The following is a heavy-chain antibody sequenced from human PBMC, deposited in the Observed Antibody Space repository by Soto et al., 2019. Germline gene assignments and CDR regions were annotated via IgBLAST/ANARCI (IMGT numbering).Heavy chain of an antibody. V-gene: IGHV5-10-1*01. CDR2: IDPSDSYT. J-gene: IGHJ6*02. CDR3: ARNVGYYGMDV. Sequence: PGESLKISCKGSGHSFVTHWIGWVRQMPGKGLEWMGRIDPSDSYTNYSPSFQGHVTISADKSISTAYLQWSSLKASDTAMYYCARNVGYYGMDVWGQGTTVTVSS. D-gene: IGHD1-26*01. CDR1: GHSFVTHW.